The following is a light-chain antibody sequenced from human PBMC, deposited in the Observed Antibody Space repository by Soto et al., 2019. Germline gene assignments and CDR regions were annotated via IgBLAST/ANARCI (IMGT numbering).Light chain of an antibody. CDR3: QQTTSFPLT. Sequence: DIQVTQSPSSVSASVGDRVTITCRASQGITSWLAWYQQKPGRAPKLLIYAASSLQSGVPSRFRGSGSWTEFTLTISSLQPEDFATYYCQQTTSFPLTFGGGTKVEIK. CDR2: AAS. V-gene: IGKV1-12*01. CDR1: QGITSW. J-gene: IGKJ4*01.